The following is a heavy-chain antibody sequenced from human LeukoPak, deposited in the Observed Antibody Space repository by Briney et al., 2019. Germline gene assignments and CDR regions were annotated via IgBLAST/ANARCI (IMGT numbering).Heavy chain of an antibody. CDR2: ISAYNGNT. CDR1: GYTFTSYG. J-gene: IGHJ2*01. V-gene: IGHV1-18*04. D-gene: IGHD4-17*01. Sequence: GASVKVSCKASGYTFTSYGISWVRQAPGQGLEWMGWISAYNGNTNYAQKLQGRVTMTTDTSTSTAYMELRSLRSDDTAVYYCALLYGDYESWYFDLWGRGTLVTVSS. CDR3: ALLYGDYESWYFDL.